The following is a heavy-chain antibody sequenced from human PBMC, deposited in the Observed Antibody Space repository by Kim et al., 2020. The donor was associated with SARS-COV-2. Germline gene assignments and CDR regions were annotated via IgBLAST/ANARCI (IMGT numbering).Heavy chain of an antibody. J-gene: IGHJ3*02. CDR3: ARSPQVSSSWYSYVYVAFGI. V-gene: IGHV3-30*04. CDR1: GFTFSSYA. Sequence: GGSLRLSCAASGFTFSSYAMHWVRQAPGKGLEWVAVISYDGSNKYYADSVKGRFTITRDNSKNTLYLQMNSLRAEDTAVYYCARSPQVSSSWYSYVYVAFGIWGEGRMVAVSP. D-gene: IGHD6-13*01. CDR2: ISYDGSNK.